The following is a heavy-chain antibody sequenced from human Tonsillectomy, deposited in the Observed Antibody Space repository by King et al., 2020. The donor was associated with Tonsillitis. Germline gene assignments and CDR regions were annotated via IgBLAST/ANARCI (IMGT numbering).Heavy chain of an antibody. CDR1: GFTFDDYA. CDR2: ISWNSGSI. V-gene: IGHV3-9*01. J-gene: IGHJ6*02. CDR3: AKTNSSSWDYYSYGMDV. Sequence: VQLVESGGGLVQPGRSLRLSCAASGFTFDDYAMHWVRQAPGKGLEWVSGISWNSGSIGYADSVKGRFTISRDNAKNSLYLQMNRLRAEDTALYYCAKTNSSSWDYYSYGMDVWGQGTTVTVSS. D-gene: IGHD6-13*01.